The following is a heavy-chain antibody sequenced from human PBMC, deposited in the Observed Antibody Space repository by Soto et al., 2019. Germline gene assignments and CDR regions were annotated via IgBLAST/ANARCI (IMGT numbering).Heavy chain of an antibody. Sequence: QVQLQESGPGLVKPSGTLSLTCAVSGGSINSNNWWTWVRQPPGKGLEWIGAIHHTGTTKYNPSLRSLVTISVDKSKNQFSLKLTSVTAADTAVYYCASISTSYYAMDVWGPGTTVTVSS. CDR3: ASISTSYYAMDV. CDR1: GGSINSNNW. V-gene: IGHV4-4*02. D-gene: IGHD2-2*01. J-gene: IGHJ6*02. CDR2: IHHTGTT.